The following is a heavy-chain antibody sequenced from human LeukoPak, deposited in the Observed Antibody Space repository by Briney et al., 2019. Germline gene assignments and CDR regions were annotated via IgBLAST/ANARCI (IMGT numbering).Heavy chain of an antibody. CDR3: ARGDSSGYYFLFDY. D-gene: IGHD3-22*01. Sequence: SETLSLTCTVSGGSVSSGSYYWSWIRQPPGKGLEWIGYIYYSGSTYYNPSLKSRVTISVDTSKNQFSLKLSSVTAADTAVYYCARGDSSGYYFLFDYWGQGTLVTVSS. V-gene: IGHV4-61*01. CDR2: IYYSGST. CDR1: GGSVSSGSYY. J-gene: IGHJ4*02.